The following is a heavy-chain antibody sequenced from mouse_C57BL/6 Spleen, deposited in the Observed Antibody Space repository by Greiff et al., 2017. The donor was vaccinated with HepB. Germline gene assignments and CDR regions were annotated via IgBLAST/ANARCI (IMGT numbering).Heavy chain of an antibody. D-gene: IGHD3-3*01. Sequence: VQLQESGAELARPGASVKMSCKASGYTFTSYTMHWVKQRPGQGLEWIGYINPSSGYTKYNQKFKDKATLTADKSSSTAYMQLSSLTSEDSAVYYCARSDGTRAMDYWGQGTSVTVSS. J-gene: IGHJ4*01. CDR3: ARSDGTRAMDY. CDR2: INPSSGYT. V-gene: IGHV1-4*01. CDR1: GYTFTSYT.